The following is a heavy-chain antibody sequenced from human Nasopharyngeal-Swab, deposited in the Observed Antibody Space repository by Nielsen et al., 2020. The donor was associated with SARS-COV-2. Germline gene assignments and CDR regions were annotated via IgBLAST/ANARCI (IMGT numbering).Heavy chain of an antibody. V-gene: IGHV1-46*01. Sequence: ASVKVSCKASGCTFTSYYMHWVRQAPGQGLEWMGIINPSGGSTSYAQKFQGRVTMTRDTSTSTVYMELSSLRSEDTAVYYCARDQAGTIFGVVIMNYGMDVWGQGTTVTVSS. D-gene: IGHD3-3*01. J-gene: IGHJ6*02. CDR2: INPSGGST. CDR3: ARDQAGTIFGVVIMNYGMDV. CDR1: GCTFTSYY.